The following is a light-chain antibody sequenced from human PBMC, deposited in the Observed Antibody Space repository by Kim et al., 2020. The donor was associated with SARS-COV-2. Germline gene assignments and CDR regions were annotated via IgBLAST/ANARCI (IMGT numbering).Light chain of an antibody. V-gene: IGKV1-5*03. J-gene: IGKJ2*01. Sequence: IQMTQSPSTLSASVGDRVTITCRASQIITSWLAWYQQKPGKAPKLLIYKASSLESGVPSRFSGSGYGTEFTLTISSLQPDDFATYYCQQYNSYPYTFGQGTKLEI. CDR1: QIITSW. CDR2: KAS. CDR3: QQYNSYPYT.